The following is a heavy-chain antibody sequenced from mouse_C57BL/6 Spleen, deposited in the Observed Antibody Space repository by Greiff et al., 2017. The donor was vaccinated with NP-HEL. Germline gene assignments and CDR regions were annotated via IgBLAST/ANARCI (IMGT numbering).Heavy chain of an antibody. CDR1: GFTFSDYG. V-gene: IGHV5-17*01. Sequence: EVQVVESGGGLVKPGGSLKLSCAASGFTFSDYGMHWVRQAPEKGLEWVAYISSGSSTIYYADTVKGRFTISRDNAKNTLFLQMTSLRSEDTAMYYCARDANWDAMDYWGQGTSVTVSS. J-gene: IGHJ4*01. CDR3: ARDANWDAMDY. CDR2: ISSGSSTI. D-gene: IGHD4-1*01.